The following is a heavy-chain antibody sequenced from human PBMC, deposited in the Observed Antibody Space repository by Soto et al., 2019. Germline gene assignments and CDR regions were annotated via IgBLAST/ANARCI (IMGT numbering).Heavy chain of an antibody. CDR3: ARDPPNFYYYGMDV. J-gene: IGHJ6*02. CDR1: GFTLSRYS. V-gene: IGHV3-48*02. CDR2: ISKSSTTR. Sequence: EVQLVESGGGLVQPGGSLRLSCIASGFTLSRYSMTWVRQAPGKGLEWLSYISKSSTTRNYADSVKGRFTISRDNAKNSVYLEMSSLRDEDSAVYYCARDPPNFYYYGMDVWGQGTTVTVSS.